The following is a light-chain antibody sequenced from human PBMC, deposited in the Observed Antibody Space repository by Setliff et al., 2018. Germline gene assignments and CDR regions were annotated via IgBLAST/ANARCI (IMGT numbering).Light chain of an antibody. CDR1: SSDVGSYDL. V-gene: IGLV2-14*03. CDR2: AVS. J-gene: IGLJ1*01. CDR3: NAYTSGSTYV. Sequence: QSALTQPASVSGSPGQSITISCSGTSSDVGSYDLVSWYQQHPGKAPKLIIYAVSDRPSGVSNRFFGSKSGNTASLTISGLQTEDEADYYCNAYTSGSTYVFGTGTKSPS.